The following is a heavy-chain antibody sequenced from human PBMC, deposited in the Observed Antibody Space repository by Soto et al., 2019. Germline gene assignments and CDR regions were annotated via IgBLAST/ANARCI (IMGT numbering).Heavy chain of an antibody. J-gene: IGHJ4*02. D-gene: IGHD6-19*01. CDR1: GYSISSGYY. Sequence: PSETLSLTCAVSGYSISSGYYWGWIRQPPGKGLEWIGSIYHSGSTYYNPSLKSRVTISVDTSKNQFSLKLSSVTAADTAVYYCARVGSGWAFDYWGQGISVTVSS. CDR3: ARVGSGWAFDY. V-gene: IGHV4-38-2*01. CDR2: IYHSGST.